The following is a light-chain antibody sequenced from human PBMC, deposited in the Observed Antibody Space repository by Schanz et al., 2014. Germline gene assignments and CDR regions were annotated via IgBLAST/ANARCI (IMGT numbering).Light chain of an antibody. CDR2: EVS. CDR1: SSDVGSYNR. CDR3: SSYAGSNNLV. V-gene: IGLV2-18*02. Sequence: QSVLTQPASVSGSPGQSVTISCTGTSSDVGSYNRVSWYQQPPGTAPKLMIYEVSNRPSGVPDRFSASKSGNTASLTVSGLQAEDEADYYCSSYAGSNNLVFGGGTKLTVL. J-gene: IGLJ2*01.